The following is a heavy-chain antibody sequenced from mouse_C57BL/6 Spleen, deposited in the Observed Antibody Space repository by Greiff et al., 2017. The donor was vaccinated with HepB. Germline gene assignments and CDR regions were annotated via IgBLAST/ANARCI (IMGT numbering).Heavy chain of an antibody. CDR1: GYAFSSSW. CDR2: IYPGDGDT. V-gene: IGHV1-82*01. Sequence: VKVVESGPELVKPGASVKISCKASGYAFSSSWMNWVKQRPGKGLEWIGRIYPGDGDTNYNGKFKGKATLTADKSSSTAYMQLSSLTSEDSAVYFCARCGNYYGSERWYFDVWGTGTTVTVSS. CDR3: ARCGNYYGSERWYFDV. J-gene: IGHJ1*03. D-gene: IGHD1-1*01.